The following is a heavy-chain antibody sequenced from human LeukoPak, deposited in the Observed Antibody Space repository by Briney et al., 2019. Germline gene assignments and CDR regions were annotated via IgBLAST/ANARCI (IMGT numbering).Heavy chain of an antibody. Sequence: PGGFLRLSCAASGFTFSTYTMSWVRQAPGKGLEWVGRIKSKTDGGTTDYAAPVKGRFTISRDDSKNTLYLQMNSLKTEDTAVYYCTTDHHDSRGYYYGYVDYWGQGTLVTVSS. J-gene: IGHJ4*02. CDR3: TTDHHDSRGYYYGYVDY. D-gene: IGHD3-22*01. V-gene: IGHV3-15*01. CDR2: IKSKTDGGTT. CDR1: GFTFSTYT.